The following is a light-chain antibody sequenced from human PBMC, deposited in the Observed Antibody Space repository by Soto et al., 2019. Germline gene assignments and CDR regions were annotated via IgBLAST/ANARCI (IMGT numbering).Light chain of an antibody. V-gene: IGKV3-20*01. CDR2: AAS. CDR3: QKYGGSPLIT. Sequence: IVLTQSPGTLSLSPGDTATLSCRASQSVSSTYLAWYQQKPGRAPRLLIYAASSRATGIPDRFSGSGSGTDFTLTISKLEPDDFALYYCQKYGGSPLITFGQGTRLEIK. CDR1: QSVSSTY. J-gene: IGKJ5*01.